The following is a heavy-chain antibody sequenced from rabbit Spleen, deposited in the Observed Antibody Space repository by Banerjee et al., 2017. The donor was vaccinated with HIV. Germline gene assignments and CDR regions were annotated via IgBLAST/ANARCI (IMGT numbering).Heavy chain of an antibody. CDR3: ARDGAGGSYFAL. Sequence: QLVESGGGLVQPGGSLKLSCKASGFDFSRYYMSWVRQAPGKGLEWIGDIDPVFGITYYANWVNGRFSISRENAQNTVFLQMTSLTAADTATYFCARDGAGGSYFALWGPGTLVTVS. CDR1: GFDFSRYY. J-gene: IGHJ6*01. V-gene: IGHV1S7*01. D-gene: IGHD8-1*01. CDR2: IDPVFGIT.